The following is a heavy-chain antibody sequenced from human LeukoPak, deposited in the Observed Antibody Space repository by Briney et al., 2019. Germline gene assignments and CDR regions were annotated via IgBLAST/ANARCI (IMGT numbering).Heavy chain of an antibody. CDR1: GFSFSSYG. Sequence: GGSLRLSCAASGFSFSSYGMHWVRQGPGKGLQWVAVISYDGRNKYYVDSVKGRFTISRDNSKNTLHLEMNSLRPEDTAMYYCARDPDGYNFFDSWGQGTLVTVSS. D-gene: IGHD5-24*01. V-gene: IGHV3-30*03. J-gene: IGHJ4*02. CDR3: ARDPDGYNFFDS. CDR2: ISYDGRNK.